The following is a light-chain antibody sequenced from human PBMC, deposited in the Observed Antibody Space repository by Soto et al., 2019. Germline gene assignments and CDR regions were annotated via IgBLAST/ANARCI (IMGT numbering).Light chain of an antibody. J-gene: IGKJ1*01. V-gene: IGKV3-20*01. CDR2: GAS. Sequence: EIVLTQSPGTLSLSPGERASLSCRASQSVRSSSLAWYQQKPGQPPRLLIYGASSRATGIPDRFSGSGSGTEFTLTISRLEPEDVAVYFCQQYGDSPDTDRWTFGPGTKVEIK. CDR1: QSVRSSS. CDR3: QQYGDSPDTDRWT.